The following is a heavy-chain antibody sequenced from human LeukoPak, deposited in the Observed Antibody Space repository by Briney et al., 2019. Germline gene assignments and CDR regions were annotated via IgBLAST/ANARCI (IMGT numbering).Heavy chain of an antibody. J-gene: IGHJ4*02. CDR1: GFTFSTYI. D-gene: IGHD6-13*01. V-gene: IGHV3-21*01. CDR3: ARSPSGYWDFDY. CDR2: ITTSSTYI. Sequence: GGSLRLSCAVSGFTFSTYIMNWVRQAPGKGLEWVSSITTSSTYIYYAASVKGRFTISRDNAKNLLFLQMNSLRAEDTAVYYCARSPSGYWDFDYWGQGTLVTVSS.